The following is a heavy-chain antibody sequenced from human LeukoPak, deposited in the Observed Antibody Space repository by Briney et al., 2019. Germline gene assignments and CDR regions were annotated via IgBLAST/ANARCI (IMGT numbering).Heavy chain of an antibody. CDR3: AKSESGSYSGDFDY. CDR2: ISGSGGST. Sequence: PGGSLRLSCAASGFTFSNYAMSWVRQAPGKGLEWVSAISGSGGSTYYADSVKGRFTISRDNSKNTLYLQMNSLRAEDTAVYYCAKSESGSYSGDFDYWGQGTLVTVSS. V-gene: IGHV3-23*01. CDR1: GFTFSNYA. J-gene: IGHJ4*02. D-gene: IGHD3-10*01.